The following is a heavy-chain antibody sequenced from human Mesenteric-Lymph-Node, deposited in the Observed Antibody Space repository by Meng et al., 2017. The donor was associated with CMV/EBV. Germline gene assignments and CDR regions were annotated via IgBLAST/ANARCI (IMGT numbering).Heavy chain of an antibody. D-gene: IGHD3-3*01. J-gene: IGHJ6*02. CDR3: AKPLLRHYDWTGFYGVDV. Sequence: GGSLRLSCAASGFTFSTYAMTWVRQAPGKGLEWVSGIGGRGTITFYADSVKGRFTISRDNSKNTLYLHMTSLRAEDTAVYYCAKPLLRHYDWTGFYGVDVWGQGTTVTVSS. V-gene: IGHV3-23*01. CDR1: GFTFSTYA. CDR2: IGGRGTIT.